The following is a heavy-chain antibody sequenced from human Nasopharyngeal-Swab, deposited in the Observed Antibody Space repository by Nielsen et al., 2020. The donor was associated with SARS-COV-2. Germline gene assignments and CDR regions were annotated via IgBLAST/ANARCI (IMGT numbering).Heavy chain of an antibody. D-gene: IGHD6-19*01. Sequence: GESLKISCKGSGYSFTSYWISWVRQMPGKGLEWMGRIDPSDSYTNYSPSFQGHVTISADKSISTAHLQWSSLKASDTAMYYCARRSVAVAEYYYGMDVWGQGTTVTVSS. CDR1: GYSFTSYW. J-gene: IGHJ6*02. V-gene: IGHV5-10-1*01. CDR2: IDPSDSYT. CDR3: ARRSVAVAEYYYGMDV.